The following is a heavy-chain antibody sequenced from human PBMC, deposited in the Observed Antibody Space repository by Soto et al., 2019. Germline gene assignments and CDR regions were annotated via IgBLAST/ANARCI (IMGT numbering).Heavy chain of an antibody. CDR3: TPDGKLSIAE. D-gene: IGHD2-15*01. J-gene: IGHJ4*02. V-gene: IGHV3-15*01. CDR1: GFTFSNAW. CDR2: IKSKTDGGTT. Sequence: GGSLRLSCGASGFTFSNAWMSWVRQAPGKGLEWVGRIKSKTDGGTTDYAAPVIGRFTISSDDAKNTLYLQMNSQKTEDSAAYYCTPDGKLSIAEWGQGTLVTVSS.